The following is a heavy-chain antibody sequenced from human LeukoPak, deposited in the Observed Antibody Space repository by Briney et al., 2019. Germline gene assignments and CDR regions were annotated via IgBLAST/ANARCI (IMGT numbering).Heavy chain of an antibody. D-gene: IGHD2-15*01. V-gene: IGHV1-18*01. CDR1: GYTFTSYG. CDR3: ARMGVVRRYYYYYYGMDV. Sequence: GASVKVSCKASGYTFTSYGISWVRQAPGQGLEWMGWISAYNGNTNYAQKLQGRVTMTTDTSTSTAYMELRSLRSDDTAVYYCARMGVVRRYYYYYYGMDVWGQGTTVTVSS. CDR2: ISAYNGNT. J-gene: IGHJ6*02.